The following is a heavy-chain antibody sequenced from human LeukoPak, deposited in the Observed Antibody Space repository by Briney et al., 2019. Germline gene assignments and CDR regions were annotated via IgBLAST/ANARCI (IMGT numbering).Heavy chain of an antibody. CDR3: ARDGYDSSGSHEPELLDY. CDR1: GYTFTNYY. Sequence: GASVKVSCMASGYTFTNYYMHWVRQAPGQGLEWMGIINPSGGSTSYAQKFQGRVSMTRDTSTSTVYMELSSLRSEDTAVYYCARDGYDSSGSHEPELLDYWGQGTLVTVSS. D-gene: IGHD3-22*01. CDR2: INPSGGST. V-gene: IGHV1-46*01. J-gene: IGHJ4*02.